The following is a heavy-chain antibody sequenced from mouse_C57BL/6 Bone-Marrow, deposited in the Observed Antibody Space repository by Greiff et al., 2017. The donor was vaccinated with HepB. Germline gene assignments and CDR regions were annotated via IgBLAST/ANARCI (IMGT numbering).Heavy chain of an antibody. D-gene: IGHD1-1*01. CDR1: GYTFTSYW. V-gene: IGHV1-69*01. CDR2: IDPSDSYT. CDR3: ASSYYYGSSYGWYFDV. J-gene: IGHJ1*03. Sequence: QVQLQQPGAELVMPGASVKLSCKASGYTFTSYWMHWVKQRPGQGLEWIGEIDPSDSYTNYNQKFKGKSTLTVDKSSSTAYMQLSSLTSEDSAVYYCASSYYYGSSYGWYFDVWGTGTTVTVSS.